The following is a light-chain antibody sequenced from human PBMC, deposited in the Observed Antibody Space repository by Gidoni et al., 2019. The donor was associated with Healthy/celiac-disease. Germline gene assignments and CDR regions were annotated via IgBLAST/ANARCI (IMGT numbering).Light chain of an antibody. CDR3: QYYDSSLSGVV. J-gene: IGLJ2*01. CDR2: GNS. Sequence: QSVLTQPHSVSGAPGQRVTISCTGSSPNIGAGYDVHWYQQLPGTAPKLLSYGNSNRPSGVPDRFSGSKSGTSASLAITGLQAEDEADYYCQYYDSSLSGVVFGGGTKLTVL. CDR1: SPNIGAGYD. V-gene: IGLV1-40*01.